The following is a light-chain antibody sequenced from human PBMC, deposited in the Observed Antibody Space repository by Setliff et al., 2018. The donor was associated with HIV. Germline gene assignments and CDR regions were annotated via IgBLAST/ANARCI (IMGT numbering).Light chain of an antibody. CDR2: EVR. Sequence: QSALTQPASVSGSPGQSITTSCTGTSSDVGGYSYVSWYQQHPGKAPKLIISEVRNRPSGVSNRFSGSKSGNTASLTISGLQAEDEADYYCSSYAITNTLPFGTGTKVTVL. V-gene: IGLV2-14*01. CDR3: SSYAITNTLP. J-gene: IGLJ1*01. CDR1: SSDVGGYSY.